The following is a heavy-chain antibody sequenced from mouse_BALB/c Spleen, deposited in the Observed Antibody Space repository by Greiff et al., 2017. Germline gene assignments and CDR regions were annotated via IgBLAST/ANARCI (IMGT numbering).Heavy chain of an antibody. D-gene: IGHD1-1*01. CDR2: IYPGNGDT. CDR3: ARDGSSYYYAMDY. V-gene: IGHV1-12*01. J-gene: IGHJ2*01. CDR1: GYTFTSYN. Sequence: QVQLQQPGAELVKPGASVKMSCKASGYTFTSYNMHWVKQTPGQGLEWIGAIYPGNGDTSYNQKFKGKATLTADKSSSTAYMQLSSLTSEDSAVYYCARDGSSYYYAMDYWGQGTTLTVSS.